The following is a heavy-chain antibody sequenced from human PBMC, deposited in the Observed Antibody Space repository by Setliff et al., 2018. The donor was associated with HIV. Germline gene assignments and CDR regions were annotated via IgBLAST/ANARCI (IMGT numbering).Heavy chain of an antibody. Sequence: SETLSLTCSVSGYSISRGGYYWSWIRQPAGKGLEWIGRIDTPGITNYNPSLKSRVTISFDTSKEQFSLKLTSVTAADTAVYYCARGLEYDHSVGYFDYWGQGTLVTVSS. CDR1: GYSISRGGYY. J-gene: IGHJ4*01. D-gene: IGHD1-1*01. V-gene: IGHV4-61*02. CDR3: ARGLEYDHSVGYFDY. CDR2: IDTPGIT.